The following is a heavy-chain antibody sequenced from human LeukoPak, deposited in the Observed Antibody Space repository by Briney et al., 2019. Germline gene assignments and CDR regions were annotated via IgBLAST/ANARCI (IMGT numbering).Heavy chain of an antibody. CDR2: IIPIFGTA. CDR3: ARGPPRIWVPAAIGGWYDY. D-gene: IGHD2-2*01. V-gene: IGHV1-69*06. CDR1: GGTFSSYA. J-gene: IGHJ4*02. Sequence: SVKVSCKASGGTFSSYAISWVRQAPGQGLEWMGGIIPIFGTANYAQKFQGRVTITADKSTSTAYMELSSLRSEDTAVYYCARGPPRIWVPAAIGGWYDYWGQGTLVTVSS.